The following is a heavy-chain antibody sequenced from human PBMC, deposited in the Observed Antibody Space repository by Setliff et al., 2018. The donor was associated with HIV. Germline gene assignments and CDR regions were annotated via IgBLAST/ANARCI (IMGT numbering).Heavy chain of an antibody. CDR1: GYTFTTYY. Sequence: ASVKVSCKASGYTFTTYYIHWVRQAPGQGLGWMGLINPRAGTTSYAQKFLGRVTMTRDTSTRTFYMELSSLRSDDTAVYYCARDPYDSSGYHFDFWGQGTLVTVSS. CDR3: ARDPYDSSGYHFDF. J-gene: IGHJ4*02. CDR2: INPRAGTT. V-gene: IGHV1-46*01. D-gene: IGHD3-22*01.